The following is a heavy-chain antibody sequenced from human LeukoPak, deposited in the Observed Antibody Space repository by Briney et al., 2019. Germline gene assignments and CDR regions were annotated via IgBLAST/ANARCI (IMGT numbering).Heavy chain of an antibody. Sequence: PGGSLRLSCAASGFTFSSIAMSWVRQAPGKGLEWVLVIYSGGSTYYADSVKGRFTISRDNAKNSLYLQMNSLRAEDTAVYYCARDLAPSYYGMDVWGQGTTVTVSS. J-gene: IGHJ6*02. V-gene: IGHV3-66*01. CDR1: GFTFSSIA. CDR3: ARDLAPSYYGMDV. CDR2: IYSGGST. D-gene: IGHD2-15*01.